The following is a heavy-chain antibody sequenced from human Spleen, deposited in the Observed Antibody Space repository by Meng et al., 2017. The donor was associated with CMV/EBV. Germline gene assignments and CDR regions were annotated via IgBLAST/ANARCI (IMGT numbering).Heavy chain of an antibody. CDR1: GGTFSSYA. D-gene: IGHD6-6*01. CDR2: IIPIFGTA. J-gene: IGHJ6*02. CDR3: ARGEYSSSSRGYYYYYYGMDV. Sequence: SVKVSCKASGGTFSSYAISWVRQAPGQGLKWMGGIIPIFGTANYAQKFQGRVKITTDESTSTAYMELSSLRSEDTAVYYCARGEYSSSSRGYYYYYYGMDVWGQGTTVTVSS. V-gene: IGHV1-69*05.